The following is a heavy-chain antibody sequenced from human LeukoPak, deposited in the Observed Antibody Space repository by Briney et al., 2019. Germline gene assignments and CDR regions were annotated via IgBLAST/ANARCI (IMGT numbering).Heavy chain of an antibody. CDR1: GFTFSSYA. D-gene: IGHD4-23*01. J-gene: IGHJ6*02. CDR3: ASLTITPDGMDV. CDR2: ISYDGSNK. Sequence: GRSLRLSCAASGFTFSSYAMHWVRQAPGKGLEWVAVISYDGSNKYYADSVKGRFTISRDNSKNTLYLQMNSLRAADTAVYYCASLTITPDGMDVWGQGTTVTVSS. V-gene: IGHV3-30*04.